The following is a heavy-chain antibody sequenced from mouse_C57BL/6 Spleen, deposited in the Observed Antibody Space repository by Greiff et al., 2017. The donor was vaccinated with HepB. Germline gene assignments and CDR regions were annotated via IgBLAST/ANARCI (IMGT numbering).Heavy chain of an antibody. CDR2: ISDGGSYT. J-gene: IGHJ2*01. CDR1: GFTFSSYA. Sequence: EVMLVESGGGLVKPGGSLKLSCAASGFTFSSYAMSWVRQTPEKRLEWVATISDGGSYTYYPDNVKGRFTISRDNAKNNLYLQMSHLKSEDTAMYYCARAGNYYYGSLFDYWGQGTTLTVSS. D-gene: IGHD1-1*01. CDR3: ARAGNYYYGSLFDY. V-gene: IGHV5-4*03.